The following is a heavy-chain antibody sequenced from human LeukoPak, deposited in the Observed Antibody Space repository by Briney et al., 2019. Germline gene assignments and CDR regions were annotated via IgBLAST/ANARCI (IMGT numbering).Heavy chain of an antibody. CDR3: AELGITMTGGV. Sequence: GGSLRLSCAASGFTFDDYGMSWVRQAPGKGLEWVSGINWNGGSTGYADSVKGRFTISRDNAKNSLYLQMNSLRAEDTAVYYCAELGITMTGGVWGKGTTVTISS. CDR2: INWNGGST. CDR1: GFTFDDYG. J-gene: IGHJ6*04. D-gene: IGHD3-10*02. V-gene: IGHV3-20*04.